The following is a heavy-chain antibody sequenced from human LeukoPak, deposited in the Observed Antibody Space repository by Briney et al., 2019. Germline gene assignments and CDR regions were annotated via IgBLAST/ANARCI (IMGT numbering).Heavy chain of an antibody. D-gene: IGHD3-10*01. CDR1: GSTFSSYS. V-gene: IGHV4-59*05. CDR3: AYYYGSGSSS. J-gene: IGHJ4*02. CDR2: IYYSGST. Sequence: GSLRLSCAASGSTFSSYSMNWIRQPPGKGLEWIGSIYYSGSTYYNPSLKGRVTISVDTSKNQFSLKLSSVTAADTAVYYCAYYYGSGSSSWGQGTLVTVSS.